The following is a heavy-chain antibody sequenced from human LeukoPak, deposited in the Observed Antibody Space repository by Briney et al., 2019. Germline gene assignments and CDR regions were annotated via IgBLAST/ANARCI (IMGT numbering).Heavy chain of an antibody. V-gene: IGHV4-59*07. CDR3: ARVRNSYGERDFDY. Sequence: SDTLSLTCTVSSGSITGYYWSWIRQPPGEGLEWIGDIYYTGSTNYNPSLKSRVTMSLDTSKNHFSLQLSSVTAADTAVYYCARVRNSYGERDFDYWGQGILVTVSS. J-gene: IGHJ4*02. CDR1: SGSITGYY. CDR2: IYYTGST. D-gene: IGHD5-18*01.